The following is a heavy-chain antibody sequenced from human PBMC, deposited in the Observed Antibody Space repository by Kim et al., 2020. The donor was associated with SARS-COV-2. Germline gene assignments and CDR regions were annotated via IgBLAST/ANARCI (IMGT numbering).Heavy chain of an antibody. CDR2: VSGSGGRT. D-gene: IGHD1-1*01. CDR1: GFTFSSYA. V-gene: IGHV3-23*01. J-gene: IGHJ4*02. Sequence: GGSLRLSCAASGFTFSSYAMRWVRQAPGKGPEWVSLVSGSGGRTNHADSVKGRFAISRDNSKRTLYLQMNSLRVEDTALYYCAKGAGNNWSFFAYWGQGTLVTVSS. CDR3: AKGAGNNWSFFAY.